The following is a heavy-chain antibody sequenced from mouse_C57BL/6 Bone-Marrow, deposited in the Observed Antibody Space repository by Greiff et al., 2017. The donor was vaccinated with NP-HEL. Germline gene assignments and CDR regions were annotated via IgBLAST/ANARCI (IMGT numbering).Heavy chain of an antibody. Sequence: VQLQQSGAELARPGASVKLSCKASGYTFTSYGISWVKQRTGQGLEWIGEIYPRSGNTYYNEKFKGKATLTADKSSSTAYMELRSLTSEDSAVYFCAREDLGYYGSSYDFDYWGQGTTLTVSS. CDR2: IYPRSGNT. J-gene: IGHJ2*01. D-gene: IGHD1-1*01. CDR1: GYTFTSYG. CDR3: AREDLGYYGSSYDFDY. V-gene: IGHV1-81*01.